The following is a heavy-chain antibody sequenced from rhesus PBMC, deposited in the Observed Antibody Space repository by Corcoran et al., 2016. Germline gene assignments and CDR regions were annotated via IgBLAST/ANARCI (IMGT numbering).Heavy chain of an antibody. CDR1: GGSISGGYD. J-gene: IGHJ4*01. V-gene: IGHV4-76*01. CDR2: IYGRSGST. CDR3: ARRYIAGTTNFYDY. D-gene: IGHD1-20*01. Sequence: QVQLQESGPGLVQPSETLSLTCAVSGGSISGGYDWSWIRQPPGKGLEWIGYIYGRSGSTNYNPSLKNRVTISKDTSKNQFSLKLSSVTAADTAVYYCARRYIAGTTNFYDYWGQGVLVTVSS.